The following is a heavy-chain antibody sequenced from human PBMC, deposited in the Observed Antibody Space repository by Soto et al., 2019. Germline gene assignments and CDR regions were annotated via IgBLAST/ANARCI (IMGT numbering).Heavy chain of an antibody. J-gene: IGHJ6*02. V-gene: IGHV3-33*01. Sequence: GGSLRLSCAASGFTFSSYGMHWVRQAPGKGLEWVAVIWYDGSNKYYADSVKGRFTISRDNSKNTLYLQMNSLRAEDTAVYYCATDPGIAAAGYYYYYGMDVWGQGTTVTVSS. CDR2: IWYDGSNK. D-gene: IGHD6-13*01. CDR3: ATDPGIAAAGYYYYYGMDV. CDR1: GFTFSSYG.